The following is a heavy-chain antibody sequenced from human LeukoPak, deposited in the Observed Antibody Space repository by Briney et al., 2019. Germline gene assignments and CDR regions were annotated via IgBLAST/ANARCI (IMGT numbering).Heavy chain of an antibody. V-gene: IGHV1-46*01. CDR3: ARGVRVDYGDYGWFDP. Sequence: ASVKVSCKASGYTFTSYYMHWVRQAPGQGLEWMGIINPSGGSTSYAQKFQGRVTMTRDTSTSTVYMELSSLRSEDTAVYYCARGVRVDYGDYGWFDPWGQGTLVTVYS. CDR2: INPSGGST. J-gene: IGHJ5*02. D-gene: IGHD4-17*01. CDR1: GYTFTSYY.